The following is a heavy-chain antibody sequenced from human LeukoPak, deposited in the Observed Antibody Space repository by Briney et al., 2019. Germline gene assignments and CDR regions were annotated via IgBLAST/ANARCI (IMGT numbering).Heavy chain of an antibody. CDR3: AKGVVGATYPPSDY. CDR2: ISGSGGST. Sequence: GGSLRLSCAASGFTFSSYAMSWVRQAPGKGLEWVSAISGSGGSTYYADSVKGRFTISRDNSKNTLYLQMNSLRAEDTAVYYCAKGVVGATYPPSDYWGQGTLVTVSS. V-gene: IGHV3-23*01. D-gene: IGHD1-26*01. J-gene: IGHJ4*02. CDR1: GFTFSSYA.